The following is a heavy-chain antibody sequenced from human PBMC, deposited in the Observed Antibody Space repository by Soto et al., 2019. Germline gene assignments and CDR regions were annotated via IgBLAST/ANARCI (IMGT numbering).Heavy chain of an antibody. V-gene: IGHV4-39*01. CDR1: GGSISSRSYD. CDR2: IYYSGST. CDR3: VRSRGDFGY. J-gene: IGHJ4*02. Sequence: QLQLQESGPGLVKPSETLSLTCTVSGGSISSRSYDGGWIRQPPGKGLEWIGSIYYSGSTYYNPSLKSRVTISVDTSKTQFSLKLSSVTAADTAVYYCVRSRGDFGYWGQGTLVTVSS. D-gene: IGHD2-2*01.